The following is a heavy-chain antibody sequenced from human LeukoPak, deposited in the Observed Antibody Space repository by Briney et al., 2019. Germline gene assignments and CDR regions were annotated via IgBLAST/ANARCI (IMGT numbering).Heavy chain of an antibody. Sequence: SETLSLTCAVSGYSITSTYWWGWIRQTPGRGLEWTGSLHHSGSTSYSPSLKSRVTISVDTSKNQFSLRLSSVTAADTAVYHCARVGGDDSTGHYSVDYWGQGTLVTVSS. V-gene: IGHV4-38-2*01. D-gene: IGHD3-22*01. J-gene: IGHJ4*02. CDR3: ARVGGDDSTGHYSVDY. CDR1: GYSITSTYW. CDR2: LHHSGST.